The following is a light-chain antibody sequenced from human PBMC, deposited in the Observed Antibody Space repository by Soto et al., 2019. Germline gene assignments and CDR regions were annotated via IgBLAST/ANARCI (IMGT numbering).Light chain of an antibody. Sequence: DLQMTQSPSTLSASVGDRVTITCRASQSINSWLAWYQQKPGKAPKLLIYRASTLEGGVPSRFSGSGSGTEFTLTISSLQPDDFSTYYCQHYDSYSGTFGPGTKVDIK. V-gene: IGKV1-5*03. CDR1: QSINSW. CDR3: QHYDSYSGT. CDR2: RAS. J-gene: IGKJ3*01.